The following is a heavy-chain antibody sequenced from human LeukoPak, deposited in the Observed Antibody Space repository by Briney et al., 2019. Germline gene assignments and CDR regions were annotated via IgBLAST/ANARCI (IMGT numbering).Heavy chain of an antibody. CDR2: INHSGST. CDR3: ATTRVIGYCSGGSCYRSAFDI. J-gene: IGHJ3*02. D-gene: IGHD2-15*01. CDR1: GGSFSGYY. Sequence: SETLSLTCAVYGGSFSGYYWSWIRQPPGKGREGLGEINHSGSTNYNPSLKSRVTISVDTSKNQFSLKLSSVTAADTAVYYCATTRVIGYCSGGSCYRSAFDIWGQGTMVTVSS. V-gene: IGHV4-34*01.